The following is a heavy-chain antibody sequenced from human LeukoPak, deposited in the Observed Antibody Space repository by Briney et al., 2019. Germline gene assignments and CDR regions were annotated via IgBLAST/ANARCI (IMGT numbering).Heavy chain of an antibody. J-gene: IGHJ3*01. CDR1: GTSITSGSYF. CDR3: ARAREFYSDSNAYEV. V-gene: IGHV4-61*02. CDR2: IYSSGRT. Sequence: SSETLSLTCTISGTSITSGSYFWSWIRQPAGNELEWLGLIYSSGRTNYNPSLKSRVTFSVDTSKTQFSLKLRSVTAADTAVYYCARAREFYSDSNAYEVWGQGTRVTVSS. D-gene: IGHD3-22*01.